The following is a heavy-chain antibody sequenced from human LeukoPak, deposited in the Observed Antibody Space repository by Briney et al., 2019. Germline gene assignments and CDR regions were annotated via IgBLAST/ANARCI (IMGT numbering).Heavy chain of an antibody. V-gene: IGHV3-30*04. CDR3: ARDKRYYFDY. CDR2: ISYDGSNK. J-gene: IGHJ4*02. Sequence: GGSLRLSCAASGFTFSSYAMHWVRQAPGKGLERVAVISYDGSNKYYADAVKGRFTISGDNSKNTLYLQMNSLRAEDTAVYYCARDKRYYFDYWGQGTLVTVSS. CDR1: GFTFSSYA.